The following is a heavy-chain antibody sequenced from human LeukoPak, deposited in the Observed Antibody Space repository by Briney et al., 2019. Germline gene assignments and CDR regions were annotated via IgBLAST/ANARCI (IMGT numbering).Heavy chain of an antibody. Sequence: GSLRLSCAASGFTFSSYDMHWVRQATGKGLEWVSAIGTAGDTYYPGSVKGRFTISRENAKHSLYLPMHSLRAGDTAVYYCARSPITMVRGVAYYFDYWGQGTLVTVSS. CDR1: GFTFSSYD. V-gene: IGHV3-13*01. CDR2: IGTAGDT. D-gene: IGHD3-10*01. CDR3: ARSPITMVRGVAYYFDY. J-gene: IGHJ4*02.